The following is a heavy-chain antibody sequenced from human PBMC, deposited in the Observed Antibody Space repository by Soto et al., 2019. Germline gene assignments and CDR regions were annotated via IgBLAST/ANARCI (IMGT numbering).Heavy chain of an antibody. Sequence: QVQLQESGPGLVKPSETLSLTCTVSGGSISSYYWSWIRQPPGKGLEWIGYIYYSGSTSYNPSLKSRVTISVDTSKNQFSLKLSSVTAADTAVYYCARGVGYGDYQRWGQGPLVTVSS. CDR3: ARGVGYGDYQR. J-gene: IGHJ4*02. CDR2: IYYSGST. CDR1: GGSISSYY. V-gene: IGHV4-59*01. D-gene: IGHD4-17*01.